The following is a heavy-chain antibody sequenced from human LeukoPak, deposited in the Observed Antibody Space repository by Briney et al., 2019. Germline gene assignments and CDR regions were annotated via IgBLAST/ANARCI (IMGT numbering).Heavy chain of an antibody. Sequence: SETLSLTCTVSGGSVSSGSYYWSWIRQPPGKGLEWIAYIYYSGSTNYNPSLKSRVTISVDTSKNQFSLKLSSVTAADTAVYYCARDLYDSSGYYSAIAFDIWGQGTMVTVSS. CDR2: IYYSGST. CDR1: GGSVSSGSYY. D-gene: IGHD3-22*01. J-gene: IGHJ3*02. V-gene: IGHV4-61*01. CDR3: ARDLYDSSGYYSAIAFDI.